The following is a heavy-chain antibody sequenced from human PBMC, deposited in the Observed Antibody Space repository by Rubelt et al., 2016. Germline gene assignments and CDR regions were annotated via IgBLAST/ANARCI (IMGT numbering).Heavy chain of an antibody. CDR2: INHSGST. D-gene: IGHD3-10*01. CDR3: ARGNYYYGRDV. J-gene: IGHJ6*02. Sequence: QLQLQESGPGLVKPSETLSLTCTVSGGSISSSYYYWGWIRQPPGKGLEWIGEINHSGSTNYNPSLKSRVTISVDTSKNQFSTKRSAGTAADTAVYYCARGNYYYGRDVWGQGTTVTVSS. V-gene: IGHV4-39*07. CDR1: GGSISSSYYY.